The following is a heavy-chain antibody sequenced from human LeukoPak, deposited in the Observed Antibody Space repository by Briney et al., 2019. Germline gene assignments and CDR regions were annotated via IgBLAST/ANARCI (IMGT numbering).Heavy chain of an antibody. V-gene: IGHV3-66*01. Sequence: GGSLRLSCAASGFTVSSNYMSWVRQAPGKGLEWVSVIYSGGSTYYADSVKSRFTISRDNFKNTLYLQMNSLRAEDSAVYYCVREDSSGWHYFDYWGQGTLVTVSS. CDR3: VREDSSGWHYFDY. D-gene: IGHD6-19*01. J-gene: IGHJ4*02. CDR1: GFTVSSNY. CDR2: IYSGGST.